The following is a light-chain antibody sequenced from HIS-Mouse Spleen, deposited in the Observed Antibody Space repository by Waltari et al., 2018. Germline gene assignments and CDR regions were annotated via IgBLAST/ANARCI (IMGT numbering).Light chain of an antibody. J-gene: IGLJ3*02. V-gene: IGLV1-40*01. CDR3: QSYDSSLSGSKWV. Sequence: QSVLTQPPSVSGAPGQSVTISCTGSSSTTGAGYDVHWDPQLPGTAPKLLIYGNSNRPSGVPDRFSGSKSGTSASLAITGLQAEDEADYYCQSYDSSLSGSKWVFGGGTKLTVL. CDR1: SSTTGAGYD. CDR2: GNS.